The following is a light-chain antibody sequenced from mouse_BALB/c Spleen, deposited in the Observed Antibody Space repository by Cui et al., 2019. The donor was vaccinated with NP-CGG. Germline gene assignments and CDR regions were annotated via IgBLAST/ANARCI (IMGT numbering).Light chain of an antibody. CDR3: ALWYSNHWV. V-gene: IGLV1*01. J-gene: IGLJ1*01. CDR2: GTN. CDR1: TGAVTTSNY. Sequence: QAVVTRDSTLTTSPGEIVTLTCRSSTGAVTTSNYANWVQEKPDHLFTGLIGGTNNRAPGVPARFSGSLIGDRAALTITGAQTEDEAIYFCALWYSNHWVFGGGTKLTVL.